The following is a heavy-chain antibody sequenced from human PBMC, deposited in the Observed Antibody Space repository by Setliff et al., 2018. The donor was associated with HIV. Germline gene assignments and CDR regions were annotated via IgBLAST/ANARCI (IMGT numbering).Heavy chain of an antibody. CDR3: ARELRYNIMGAYVHYFDY. Sequence: SETLSLTCAVSGGSTRSSNWWSWVRQPPGKGLEWIGEIYNSGRTNYNPSLKSRVTISVDNSKNQFSLNLSSVAAADTAVYYCARELRYNIMGAYVHYFDYWGQGIMVTVSS. CDR1: GGSTRSSNW. CDR2: IYNSGRT. V-gene: IGHV4-4*02. D-gene: IGHD1-26*01. J-gene: IGHJ4*02.